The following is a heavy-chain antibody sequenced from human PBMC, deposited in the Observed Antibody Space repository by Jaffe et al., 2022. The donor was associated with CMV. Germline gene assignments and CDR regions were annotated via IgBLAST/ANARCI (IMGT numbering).Heavy chain of an antibody. CDR3: ARLNIGAIIMIPAAGVLDV. J-gene: IGHJ6*02. CDR2: IYGAGTT. D-gene: IGHD3-10*01. V-gene: IGHV3-53*01. Sequence: EVQLVESGGGLIQSGGSLRLSCAASGFSVSGTYMTWVRQAPGKGLEWVSMIYGAGTTFYADSVKGRFTISRDISENTLYLQMNTLTAEDTAVYFCARLNIGAIIMIPAAGVLDVWGQGTTVTVSS. CDR1: GFSVSGTY.